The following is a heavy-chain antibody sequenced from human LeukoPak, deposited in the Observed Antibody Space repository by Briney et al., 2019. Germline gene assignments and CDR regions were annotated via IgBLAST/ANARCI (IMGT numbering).Heavy chain of an antibody. CDR2: INHSGST. Sequence: PSETLSLTCAVYGGSFSGYYWSWIRQPPGKGLEWIGEINHSGSTNYNPSLKSRVTISVDTSKNQFSLKLSSVTAADTAVYYCARSAYDSSGYYPSPDIWGQGTMVTVSS. V-gene: IGHV4-34*01. D-gene: IGHD3-22*01. CDR3: ARSAYDSSGYYPSPDI. CDR1: GGSFSGYY. J-gene: IGHJ3*02.